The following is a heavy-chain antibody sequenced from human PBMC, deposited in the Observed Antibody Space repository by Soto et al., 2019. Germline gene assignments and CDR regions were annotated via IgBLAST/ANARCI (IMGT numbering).Heavy chain of an antibody. CDR1: GFTFSSYS. Sequence: EVQLVESGGGLVKPGGSLRLSCAASGFTFSSYSMNWVRQAPGKGLEWVSSISSSSSYIYYADSVKGRFTISRDNAKNSLYLQMNSLRAEDTAVYYCARVGMVRGVPLRYYFDYWGQGTLVTVSS. CDR2: ISSSSSYI. D-gene: IGHD3-10*01. J-gene: IGHJ4*02. V-gene: IGHV3-21*01. CDR3: ARVGMVRGVPLRYYFDY.